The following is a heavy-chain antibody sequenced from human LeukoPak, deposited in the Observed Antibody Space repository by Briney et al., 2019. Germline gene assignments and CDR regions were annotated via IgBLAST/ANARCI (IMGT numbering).Heavy chain of an antibody. CDR2: INPNSGGT. CDR1: GYTFTGYY. CDR3: AREEVGSGSYPNWFDP. D-gene: IGHD3-10*01. V-gene: IGHV1-2*02. J-gene: IGHJ5*02. Sequence: ASVKVSCKASGYTFTGYYMHWVRQAPGQGLEWMGWINPNSGGTNYAQKFQGRVTMTRDTSISTACMELSRLRSDDTAVYYCAREEVGSGSYPNWFDPWGQGTLVTVSS.